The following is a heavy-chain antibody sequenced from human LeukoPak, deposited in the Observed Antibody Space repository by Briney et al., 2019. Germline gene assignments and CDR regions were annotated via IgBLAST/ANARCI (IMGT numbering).Heavy chain of an antibody. V-gene: IGHV3-30*02. D-gene: IGHD3-3*01. Sequence: GGSLRLSCAASGFTFSNYGMHWVRQAPGKGLEWVAFIRHDGNNKYYADSVKGRFTISRDNSNKTLYLEMNSLRPEDTAVYYCVKEASWSGYYTTYYFDNWGQGTLVTVSS. CDR1: GFTFSNYG. CDR2: IRHDGNNK. CDR3: VKEASWSGYYTTYYFDN. J-gene: IGHJ4*02.